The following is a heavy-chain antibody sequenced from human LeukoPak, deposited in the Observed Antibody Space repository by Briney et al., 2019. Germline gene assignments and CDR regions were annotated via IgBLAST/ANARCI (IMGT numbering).Heavy chain of an antibody. D-gene: IGHD6-6*01. CDR1: GFTFSSYA. V-gene: IGHV3-23*01. CDR3: ATRSSSSNRGHAFDI. Sequence: GGSLRLSCAASGFTFSSYAMSWVRQAPGKGLEWVSAISGSGGSTYYADSVKGRFTISRDNSKNTLYLQMNSLRAEDTAVYYCATRSSSSNRGHAFDIWGQGTMVTVSS. CDR2: ISGSGGST. J-gene: IGHJ3*02.